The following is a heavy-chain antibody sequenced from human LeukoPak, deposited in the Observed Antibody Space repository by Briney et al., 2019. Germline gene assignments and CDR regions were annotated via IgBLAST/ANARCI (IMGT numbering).Heavy chain of an antibody. D-gene: IGHD5-18*01. CDR1: GXTFSNYD. CDR3: ATPYSYGYYFDY. V-gene: IGHV3-30*03. CDR2: ISYDGSNK. Sequence: GGSLRLSCAPSGXTFSNYDVHWVRQAPGKGLEWVAVISYDGSNKYFADSVKGRFTISRDNSENTPHLQMNSLRAEDTAVYYCATPYSYGYYFDYWGQGTLVTVSS. J-gene: IGHJ4*02.